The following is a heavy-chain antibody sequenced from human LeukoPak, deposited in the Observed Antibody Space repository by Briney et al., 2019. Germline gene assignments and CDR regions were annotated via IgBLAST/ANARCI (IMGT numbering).Heavy chain of an antibody. Sequence: PSETLSLTCTVSGASVNAYFWSWIRQPAGKGLEWIGRISITEGTHYNPSLKSRVTMSVDTSKNQFSLKLTSMTAADTAVYYCARLRRDSSGWYADDYWGQGTLVTVSS. J-gene: IGHJ4*02. CDR2: ISITEGT. CDR1: GASVNAYF. D-gene: IGHD6-19*01. V-gene: IGHV4-4*07. CDR3: ARLRRDSSGWYADDY.